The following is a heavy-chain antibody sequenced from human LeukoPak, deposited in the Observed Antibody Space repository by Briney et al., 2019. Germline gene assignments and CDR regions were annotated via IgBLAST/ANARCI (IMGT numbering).Heavy chain of an antibody. Sequence: GGSLRLSCSGSGFTFSRYPMHWVRQAPGGRLQYVSSINNYGDDTYYADSVKGRFTISRDNSKNRLYLQMSPLRPEDTAVYYCACTFYYDTSGLDLWGQGALVTASS. J-gene: IGHJ5*02. CDR1: GFTFSRYP. V-gene: IGHV3-64D*06. D-gene: IGHD3-22*01. CDR3: ACTFYYDTSGLDL. CDR2: INNYGDDT.